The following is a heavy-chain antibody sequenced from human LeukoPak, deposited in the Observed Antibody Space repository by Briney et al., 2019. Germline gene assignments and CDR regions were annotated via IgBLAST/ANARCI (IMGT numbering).Heavy chain of an antibody. V-gene: IGHV1-69*04. CDR1: LCPFSSYA. J-gene: IGHJ5*02. CDR2: IIPILGIA. D-gene: IGHD2-15*01. CDR3: ARERARYCSAGSCLGGWFDP. Sequence: GASVKVSCKASLCPFSSYAISWVGQAPGQGLEWMGRIIPILGIANYAQKFQGRVTITADKSTSTAYMELSSLRSEDTAVYDCARERARYCSAGSCLGGWFDPWGQGTLVTVSS.